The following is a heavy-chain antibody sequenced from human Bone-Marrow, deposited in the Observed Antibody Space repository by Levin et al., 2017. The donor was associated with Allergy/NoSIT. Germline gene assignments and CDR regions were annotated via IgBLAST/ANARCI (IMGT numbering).Heavy chain of an antibody. V-gene: IGHV3-23*01. D-gene: IGHD6-19*01. J-gene: IGHJ4*02. CDR1: GFTFSSYA. CDR3: AKVGDSSGWYGGYFDY. CDR2: ISGSGGST. Sequence: GGSLRLSCAASGFTFSSYAMSWVRQAPGKGLEWVSAISGSGGSTYYADSVKGRFTISRDNSKNTLYLQMNSLRAEDTAVYYCAKVGDSSGWYGGYFDYWGQGTLVTVSS.